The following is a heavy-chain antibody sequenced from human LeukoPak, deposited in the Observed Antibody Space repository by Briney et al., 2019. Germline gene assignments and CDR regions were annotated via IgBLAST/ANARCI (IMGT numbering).Heavy chain of an antibody. CDR2: ISGSGGST. V-gene: IGHV3-23*01. J-gene: IGHJ3*02. CDR3: AKDQIGPQPRDAFDI. CDR1: GFTFSSYA. Sequence: PGGSLRLSCAASGFTFSSYAMSWVRQAPGKGLEWVSAISGSGGSTYYADSVKGRFTISRNNSKNTLYLQMNSLRVEDTAVYYCAKDQIGPQPRDAFDIWGQGTMVTVSS.